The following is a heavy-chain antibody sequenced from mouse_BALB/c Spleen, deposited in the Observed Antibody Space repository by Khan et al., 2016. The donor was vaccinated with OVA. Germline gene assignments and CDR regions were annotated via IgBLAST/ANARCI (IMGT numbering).Heavy chain of an antibody. CDR2: ISYSGST. D-gene: IGHD1-1*01. J-gene: IGHJ4*01. CDR1: GYSITSNYA. Sequence: EVQLQESGPGLVKPSQSLSLTCTVTGYSITSNYAWNWIRQFPGNKLEWMGYISYSGSTSYNPSLKSRISITREPSKNQFLLQLNSVTTEDTATYYCARGNYYGYAMDYWGQGTSVTVSS. V-gene: IGHV3-2*02. CDR3: ARGNYYGYAMDY.